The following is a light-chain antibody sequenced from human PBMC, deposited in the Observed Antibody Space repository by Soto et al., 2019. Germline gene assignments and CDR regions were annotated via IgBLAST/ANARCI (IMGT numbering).Light chain of an antibody. J-gene: IGLJ2*01. CDR2: GNS. CDR1: SSNIWAGYD. V-gene: IGLV1-40*01. Sequence: QPVLTQPPSVSGAPGQRVTISCTGSSSNIWAGYDVHWYQQLPGTAPKLLIYGNSNRPSGVPDRFSGSKSGTSASLAITGLQAEDEADYYCQSYDSSLSGSVVFGGGTKLTVL. CDR3: QSYDSSLSGSVV.